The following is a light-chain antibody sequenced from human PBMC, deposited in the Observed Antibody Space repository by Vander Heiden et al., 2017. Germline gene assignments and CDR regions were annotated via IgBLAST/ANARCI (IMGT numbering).Light chain of an antibody. CDR1: QSVLKNSSNKNY. J-gene: IGKJ1*01. CDR2: GAS. V-gene: IGKV4-1*01. Sequence: DIVMTQSPDSLAVSLGDRATINCKPSQSVLKNSSNKNYLRWYQVKPGQPPKLLIYGASTRESGVPGRFSGSESGTDFSLTISSLQAEDVAVYYCHQYYTTPRTFGQGTKLEI. CDR3: HQYYTTPRT.